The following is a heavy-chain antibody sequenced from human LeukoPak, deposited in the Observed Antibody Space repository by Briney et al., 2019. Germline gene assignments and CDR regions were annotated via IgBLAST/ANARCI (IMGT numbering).Heavy chain of an antibody. CDR1: GGSFSGYY. CDR3: ARPASRYSSGWYRYDY. Sequence: SETLSLTCAVYGGSFSGYYWSWIRQPPGKGLEWIGEINHSGSTNYNPSLKSRVTISVDTSKNQFPLKLSSVTAADTAVYYCARPASRYSSGWYRYDYWGQGTLVTVSS. J-gene: IGHJ4*02. D-gene: IGHD6-19*01. CDR2: INHSGST. V-gene: IGHV4-34*01.